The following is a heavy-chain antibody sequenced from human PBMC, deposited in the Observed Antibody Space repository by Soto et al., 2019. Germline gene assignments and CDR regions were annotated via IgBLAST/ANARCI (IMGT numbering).Heavy chain of an antibody. Sequence: QVQLVQSGAEVKKPGSSVKVSCKASGGTFSSYTISWVRQAPGQGLEWMGRIIPILGIANYAQKFQDRVTITADKSTSTAYMELSSLRSEDTAVYYCARGWAAAATGGYWGQGTLVTVSS. CDR1: GGTFSSYT. D-gene: IGHD6-13*01. V-gene: IGHV1-69*02. J-gene: IGHJ4*02. CDR2: IIPILGIA. CDR3: ARGWAAAATGGY.